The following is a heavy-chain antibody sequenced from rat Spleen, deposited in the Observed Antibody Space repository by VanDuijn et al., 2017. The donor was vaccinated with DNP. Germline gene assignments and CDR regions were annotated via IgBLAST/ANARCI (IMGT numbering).Heavy chain of an antibody. CDR2: LTYDGGST. CDR1: GFTFSDYY. Sequence: EVQLVESGGGLVQPGRSLKLSCAASGFTFSDYYMAWVRQTPTRGLEWVAYLTYDGGSTYYRDSVKGRFTISRDNAKSTLYLQMNSLRSEDMATYYCARPARGWFAYWGQGTLVTVSS. CDR3: ARPARGWFAY. V-gene: IGHV5-22*01. J-gene: IGHJ3*01.